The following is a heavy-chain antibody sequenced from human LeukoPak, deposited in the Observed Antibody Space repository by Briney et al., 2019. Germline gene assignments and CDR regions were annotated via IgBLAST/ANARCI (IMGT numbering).Heavy chain of an antibody. CDR2: INPNSGGT. D-gene: IGHD1-26*01. CDR1: GYTFTGYY. V-gene: IGHV1-2*02. J-gene: IGHJ6*03. CDR3: ARDLFSGGVGATVDYYYYYMDV. Sequence: ASVKVSCKASGYTFTGYYMHWVRQAPGQGLEWMGWINPNSGGTNYAQKFQGRVTMTRDTSISTAYMELSRLRSDDTAVYYCARDLFSGGVGATVDYYYYYMDVWGKGTLVTVSS.